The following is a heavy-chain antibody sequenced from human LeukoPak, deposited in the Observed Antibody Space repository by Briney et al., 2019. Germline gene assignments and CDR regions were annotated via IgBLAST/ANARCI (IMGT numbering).Heavy chain of an antibody. V-gene: IGHV3-7*01. Sequence: GGSLRLSCAASGFTFSSYWMSWVRQAPGKGLECVANIKQDGSEKYYVDSVKGRFTISRDNAKNSLYLQMNSLRAEDTAVYYCARELVGGYDRTYYWGQGTLVTVSS. CDR3: ARELVGGYDRTYY. D-gene: IGHD5-12*01. CDR1: GFTFSSYW. CDR2: IKQDGSEK. J-gene: IGHJ4*02.